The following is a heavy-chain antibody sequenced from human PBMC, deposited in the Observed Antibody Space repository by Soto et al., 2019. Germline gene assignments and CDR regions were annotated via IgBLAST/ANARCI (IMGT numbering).Heavy chain of an antibody. J-gene: IGHJ4*02. CDR1: GFSLSTSGVG. CDR2: IYWDDVQ. Sequence: QITLKESGPTLLKPTQTLTLTCTVSGFSLSTSGVGVGWIRQPPGKSLEWLALIYWDDVQRYNPSLKTRLTLXXDXSXXQVVLTMTNMDPVDTATYYCAHSPCSGGTCYLFDYWGQGALVTVSS. D-gene: IGHD2-15*01. V-gene: IGHV2-5*02. CDR3: AHSPCSGGTCYLFDY.